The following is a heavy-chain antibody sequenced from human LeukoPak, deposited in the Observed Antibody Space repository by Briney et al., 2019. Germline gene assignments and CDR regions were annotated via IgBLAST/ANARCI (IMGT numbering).Heavy chain of an antibody. CDR3: ARGKGATLSDY. CDR1: GGSISSYY. Sequence: SETLSLTCTVSGGSISSYYWSWIRQPPGKGLEWIGFIYYSGSTNYNPSLKSRVTISVDTSKNQFSLKLSSVTAADTAVYYCARGKGATLSDYWGQGTLVTVSS. V-gene: IGHV4-59*01. D-gene: IGHD1-26*01. CDR2: IYYSGST. J-gene: IGHJ4*02.